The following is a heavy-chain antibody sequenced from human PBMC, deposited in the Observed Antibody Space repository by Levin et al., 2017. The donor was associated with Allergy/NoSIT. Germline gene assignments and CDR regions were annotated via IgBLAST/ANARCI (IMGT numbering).Heavy chain of an antibody. CDR3: ARDVRGHFDY. J-gene: IGHJ4*02. CDR2: IDPNSGAT. V-gene: IGHV1-2*02. CDR1: GYTFTGYY. Sequence: GESLKISCKASGYTFTGYYIHWVRQAPGQGPEWMGGIDPNSGATDYAQNFRGRVTMTRETSISTIFMDLSRLRSDDTATYFCARDVRGHFDYWGQGSLVTVSS. D-gene: IGHD3-10*02.